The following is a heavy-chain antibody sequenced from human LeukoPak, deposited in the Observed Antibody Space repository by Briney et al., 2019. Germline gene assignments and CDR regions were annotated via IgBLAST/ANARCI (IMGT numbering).Heavy chain of an antibody. D-gene: IGHD2-21*02. CDR1: GFTFGDYA. CDR3: TRAYCGGDCYFQH. V-gene: IGHV3-49*04. Sequence: GGSLRLSCTASGFTFGDYAMSWVRQAPGKGLEWVVFIRSKAYGGTTEYAASVKGRSTISRDDSKSIAYLQMNSLNTEDTAVYYCTRAYCGGDCYFQHWGQGTLVTVSS. J-gene: IGHJ1*01. CDR2: IRSKAYGGTT.